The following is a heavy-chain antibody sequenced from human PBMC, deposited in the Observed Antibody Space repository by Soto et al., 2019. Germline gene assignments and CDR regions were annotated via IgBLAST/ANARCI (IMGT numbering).Heavy chain of an antibody. V-gene: IGHV3-30*18. D-gene: IGHD3-16*02. CDR3: AKDRYDDVWGSYRKPLSFDY. J-gene: IGHJ4*02. Sequence: GGSLRLSCAASGFTFSSYGMHWVRQAPGKGLEWVAVISYDGSNKYYADSVKGRFTISRDNSKNTLYLQMNSLRAEDTAVYYCAKDRYDDVWGSYRKPLSFDYWGQGTLVTVSS. CDR2: ISYDGSNK. CDR1: GFTFSSYG.